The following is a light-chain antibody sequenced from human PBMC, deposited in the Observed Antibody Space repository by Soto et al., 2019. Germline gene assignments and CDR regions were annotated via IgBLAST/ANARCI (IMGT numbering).Light chain of an antibody. V-gene: IGKV3D-15*01. J-gene: IGKJ4*01. CDR3: QQSDNWPLT. CDR1: QSVSSN. CDR2: GAS. Sequence: EIVMTQSPATLSVYPGERATLSCRASQSVSSNLAWYQQKPGQAPRLLIFGASTRATGIPARFSGSGSGTDFTLTISSLQSEDFGVYFCQQSDNWPLTFGGGTKVDIK.